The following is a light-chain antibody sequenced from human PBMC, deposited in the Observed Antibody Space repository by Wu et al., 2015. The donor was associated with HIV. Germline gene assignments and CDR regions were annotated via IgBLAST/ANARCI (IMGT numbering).Light chain of an antibody. CDR1: QGISNF. J-gene: IGKJ1*01. CDR2: ETAS. Sequence: DIQMTQSPSSLSASVGDRVTITCRASQGISNFLAWYQQKPGKPPKVLIYETASTLQSGVPSRFSGSGSGTDFTLTISSLQPEDVATYYCQKYNTAPWTFGQGTKVEMK. CDR3: QKYNTAPWT. V-gene: IGKV1-27*01.